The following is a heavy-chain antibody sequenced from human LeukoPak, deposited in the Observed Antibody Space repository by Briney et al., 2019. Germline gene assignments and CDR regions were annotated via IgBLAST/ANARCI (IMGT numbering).Heavy chain of an antibody. CDR2: INHSGSI. D-gene: IGHD6-13*01. Sequence: SETLSLTCAVYGGSFSGYYWSWIRQSPGKGLEWIGEINHSGSINYNPSLKSRVAISVDTSKNQFSLKLTSVTVADTAVYYCATNDTKTATDTFYWGQGTLVIVSS. CDR3: ATNDTKTATDTFY. J-gene: IGHJ4*02. V-gene: IGHV4-34*01. CDR1: GGSFSGYY.